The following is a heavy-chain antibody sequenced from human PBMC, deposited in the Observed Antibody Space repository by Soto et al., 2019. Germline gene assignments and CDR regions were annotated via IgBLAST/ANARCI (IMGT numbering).Heavy chain of an antibody. V-gene: IGHV3-23*01. CDR1: GFTFSGYA. J-gene: IGHJ4*02. CDR3: AKVPGPDYENSGFCDY. CDR2: ISGSGGST. Sequence: PGGSLRLSCAASGFTFSGYAMSWVRQAPGKGLEWVSAISGSGGSTYYADSVKGRFTISRDNSKNTLYLQMNSLRAEDTAVYYCAKVPGPDYENSGFCDYWGQGTLVTVSS. D-gene: IGHD3-16*01.